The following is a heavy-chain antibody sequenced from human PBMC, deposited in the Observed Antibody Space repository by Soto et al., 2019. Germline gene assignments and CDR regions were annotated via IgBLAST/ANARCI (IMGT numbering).Heavy chain of an antibody. CDR2: IYYSGST. J-gene: IGHJ6*02. CDR3: AREGATTFYYYAMDV. D-gene: IGHD4-17*01. CDR1: GGSISSGGYY. Sequence: QVQLQESGPGLVKPSQTLSLTCTVSGGSISSGGYYWSWIRQHPGMGLEWIGYIYYSGSTYYNPSLMSRVTISVDTSKNHFSLKLSSVTAADTAVYYCAREGATTFYYYAMDVWGQGTTVTVS. V-gene: IGHV4-31*03.